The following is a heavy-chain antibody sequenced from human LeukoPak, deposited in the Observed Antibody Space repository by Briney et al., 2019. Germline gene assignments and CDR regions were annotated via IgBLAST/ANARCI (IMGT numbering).Heavy chain of an antibody. D-gene: IGHD2-21*02. CDR3: ARDSEAYCGGDCYFYFDY. CDR2: ISGSGDFL. J-gene: IGHJ4*02. V-gene: IGHV3-21*01. CDR1: GFSFSSFG. Sequence: PGGSLRLSCAVSGFSFSSFGMIWVRPAPGKGLEWLASISGSGDFLYYADSVKGRFTISKDNTKNSVHLQLTSLRAEDTAVYYCARDSEAYCGGDCYFYFDYWGQGTRVTVSS.